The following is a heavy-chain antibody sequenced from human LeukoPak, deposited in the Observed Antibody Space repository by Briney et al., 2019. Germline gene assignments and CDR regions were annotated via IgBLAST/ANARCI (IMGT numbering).Heavy chain of an antibody. V-gene: IGHV4-59*08. J-gene: IGHJ4*02. D-gene: IGHD6-19*01. CDR3: ARALGGWYGFDY. Sequence: SETLSLTCTVYGGSISSYYWSWIRQPPGKGLEWIGYIYYSGSTNYNPSLKSRVTISVDTSKNQFSLKLSSVTAADTAVYYCARALGGWYGFDYWGQGTLVTVSS. CDR1: GGSISSYY. CDR2: IYYSGST.